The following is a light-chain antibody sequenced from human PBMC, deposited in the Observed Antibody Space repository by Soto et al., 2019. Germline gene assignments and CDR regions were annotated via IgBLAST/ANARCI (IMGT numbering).Light chain of an antibody. CDR1: QSVTXN. Sequence: EIVMTQSPATLSVSPGERATLSCRASQSVTXNLAWYQQKPGQAPRLLIYGASTRAXGIPARFSGSGSGTEXXXXXXXXXXEDFAVYYCXXYNNWPPPFGQGTRLEIK. CDR3: XXYNNWPPP. V-gene: IGKV3-15*01. CDR2: GAS. J-gene: IGKJ5*01.